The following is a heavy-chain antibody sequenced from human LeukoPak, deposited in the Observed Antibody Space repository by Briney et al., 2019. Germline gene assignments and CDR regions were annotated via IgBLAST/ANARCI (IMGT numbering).Heavy chain of an antibody. D-gene: IGHD6-19*01. CDR1: GGTLANYA. CDR2: FIPIFGSA. Sequence: SVKVSCKASGGTLANYAVSWVRQAPGQGLEWMGGFIPIFGSANYAQQFQGRLTMTADESTSTAYMELSSLRSEDTAVYFCARGGVGLAVAAYFDFWGQGTLVTVSS. J-gene: IGHJ4*02. CDR3: ARGGVGLAVAAYFDF. V-gene: IGHV1-69*13.